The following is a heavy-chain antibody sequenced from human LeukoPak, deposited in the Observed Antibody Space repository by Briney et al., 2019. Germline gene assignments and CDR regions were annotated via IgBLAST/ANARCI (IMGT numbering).Heavy chain of an antibody. Sequence: PGGSPRLSCAASGFPFTSYLMNWVRQAPGKGLEWVSSISGSSSYLYYAASVAGRFTSSRDHAKISLYLQMNSLRAEDTGVYYCARGLQFYYDRGGYYYPSHYFDYWGQGTLVTVSS. V-gene: IGHV3-21*01. CDR1: GFPFTSYL. J-gene: IGHJ4*02. CDR3: ARGLQFYYDRGGYYYPSHYFDY. CDR2: ISGSSSYL. D-gene: IGHD3-22*01.